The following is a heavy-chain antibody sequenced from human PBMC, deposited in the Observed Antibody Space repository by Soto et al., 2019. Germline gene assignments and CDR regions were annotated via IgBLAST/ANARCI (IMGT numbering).Heavy chain of an antibody. CDR2: INPSGGST. CDR1: GYTFTSSY. V-gene: IGHV1-46*01. J-gene: IGHJ4*02. D-gene: IGHD2-15*01. CDR3: ARVYCSGGGCYGIDY. Sequence: ASVKVSCKASGYTFTSSYMHWVRQAPGQGLDWVGIINPSGGSTSYAQKFQGRLTMTRDTSTSTVYMELSSLRSEDTAVYYCARVYCSGGGCYGIDYWGQGTLVTVSS.